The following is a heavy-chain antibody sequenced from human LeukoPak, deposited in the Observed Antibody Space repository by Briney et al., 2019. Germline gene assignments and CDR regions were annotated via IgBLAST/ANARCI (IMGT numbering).Heavy chain of an antibody. D-gene: IGHD5-12*01. CDR3: AKRINSGYDWGVYDY. V-gene: IGHV3-30*02. J-gene: IGHJ4*02. CDR2: IRYDGSNK. CDR1: GFTFSSYG. Sequence: GGSLRLSCAASGFTFSSYGMHWVRQAPGKGLEWVAFIRYDGSNKYYADSVKGRFTISRDNSKNTLYLQMNSLRAEDTAVYYCAKRINSGYDWGVYDYWGQGTLVTVSS.